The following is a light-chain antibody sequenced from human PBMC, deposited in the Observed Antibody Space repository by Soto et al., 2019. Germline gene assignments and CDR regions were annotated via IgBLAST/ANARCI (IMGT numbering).Light chain of an antibody. J-gene: IGKJ2*01. CDR3: LQYNTFPYT. Sequence: DIQMTQSPSTLSASVGDRVTIICRASESINTWLAWYQQNPGQAPKLLIYDASSLESGVPSRFSGRGSGTEFTLTISSLQYDDFSAYYCLQYNTFPYTFGQGTNLEIK. V-gene: IGKV1-5*02. CDR2: DAS. CDR1: ESINTW.